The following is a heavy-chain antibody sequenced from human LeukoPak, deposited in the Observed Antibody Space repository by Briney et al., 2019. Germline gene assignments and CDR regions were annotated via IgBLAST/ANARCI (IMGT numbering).Heavy chain of an antibody. CDR2: INHSGST. V-gene: IGHV4-34*01. Sequence: PSETLSLTCAVYGGSFSGYYWSWIRQPPGEGLEWIGEINHSGSTNYNPSLKSRVTISVDTSKNQFSLKLSSVTAADTAVYYCARGLPRPSSSWYVPRCYFDYWGQGTLVTVSS. D-gene: IGHD6-13*01. CDR3: ARGLPRPSSSWYVPRCYFDY. J-gene: IGHJ4*02. CDR1: GGSFSGYY.